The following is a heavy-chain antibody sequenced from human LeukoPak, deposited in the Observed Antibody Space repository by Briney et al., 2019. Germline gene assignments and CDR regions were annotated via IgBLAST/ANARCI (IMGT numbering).Heavy chain of an antibody. V-gene: IGHV4-59*02. CDR3: ARGDTAMVR. CDR2: IYYSGST. D-gene: IGHD5-18*01. Sequence: PSETLSLTCTVSGGSVSSYYWSWIRQPPGKGPEWIGYIYYSGSTNHNPSLKSRVTISVDTSKNQFSLKLSSVTAADTAVYYCARGDTAMVRWGQGTLVTVSS. J-gene: IGHJ4*02. CDR1: GGSVSSYY.